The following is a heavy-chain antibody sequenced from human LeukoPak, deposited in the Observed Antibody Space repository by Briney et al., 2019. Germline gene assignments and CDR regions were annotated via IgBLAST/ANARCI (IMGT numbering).Heavy chain of an antibody. V-gene: IGHV3-23*01. D-gene: IGHD1-26*01. CDR1: GFTFSNYV. Sequence: PGGSLRLSCAASGFTFSNYVMSWVRLAPGRGLEWVSVISGSGITTFYADSVKGRFTISRDNSKNTLYLQMNSLRAEDTAVYYCAKERREQSRDNYFDYWGQGTLVTVSS. J-gene: IGHJ4*02. CDR2: ISGSGITT. CDR3: AKERREQSRDNYFDY.